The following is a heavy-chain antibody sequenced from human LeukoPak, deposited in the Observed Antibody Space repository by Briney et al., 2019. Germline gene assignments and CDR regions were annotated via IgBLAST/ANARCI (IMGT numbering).Heavy chain of an antibody. V-gene: IGHV3-23*01. Sequence: GGSLRLSCAAFGFTVTDYAMTWIRQSPGKGLEWVSSMSDIGPNTYYADSVKGRYTISRDTSKNTLFLQMNSLRAEDTALYFCARRLSLRFDAFASGAQGQWSPSLQ. CDR3: ARRLSLRFDAFAS. J-gene: IGHJ3*01. D-gene: IGHD3-3*01. CDR2: MSDIGPNT. CDR1: GFTVTDYA.